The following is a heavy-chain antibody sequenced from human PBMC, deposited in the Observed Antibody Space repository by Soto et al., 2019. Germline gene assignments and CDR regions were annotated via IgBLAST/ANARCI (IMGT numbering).Heavy chain of an antibody. CDR1: GFTFSSYS. D-gene: IGHD2-21*02. J-gene: IGHJ4*02. V-gene: IGHV3-48*01. Sequence: EVQLVESGGGLVQPGGSLRLSCAASGFTFSSYSMNWVRQAPGKGLEWVSYISSSSSTIYYAASVKGRFTISRDNAKNSLYLLITSLRAEDTAVYYCESVVTTFLFDYWGQGTLVTVSS. CDR3: ESVVTTFLFDY. CDR2: ISSSSSTI.